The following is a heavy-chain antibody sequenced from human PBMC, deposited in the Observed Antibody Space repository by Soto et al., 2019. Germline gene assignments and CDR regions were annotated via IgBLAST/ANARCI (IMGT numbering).Heavy chain of an antibody. CDR1: GGTFSSYA. CDR3: ASSYSSGWEGLDY. J-gene: IGHJ4*02. V-gene: IGHV1-69*13. Sequence: SVKVSCKASGGTFSSYAISWVRQAPGQGLGWMGGIIPIFGTANYAQKFQGRVTITADESTSTAYMELSSLRSEDTAVYYCASSYSSGWEGLDYWGQGTLVTVSS. D-gene: IGHD6-19*01. CDR2: IIPIFGTA.